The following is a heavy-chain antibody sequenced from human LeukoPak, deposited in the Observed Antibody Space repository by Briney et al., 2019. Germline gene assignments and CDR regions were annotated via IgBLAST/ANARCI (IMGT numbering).Heavy chain of an antibody. Sequence: GASVKVSCKASGGTFSSYAISWVRQAPGQGLEWMGRIMPIFGTANYAQKFQGRVTITTDESTSTAYMELSSLRSEDTAVYYCARENYRRGNWFDPWGQGTLVTVSS. V-gene: IGHV1-69*05. CDR1: GGTFSSYA. CDR2: IMPIFGTA. D-gene: IGHD4-11*01. CDR3: ARENYRRGNWFDP. J-gene: IGHJ5*02.